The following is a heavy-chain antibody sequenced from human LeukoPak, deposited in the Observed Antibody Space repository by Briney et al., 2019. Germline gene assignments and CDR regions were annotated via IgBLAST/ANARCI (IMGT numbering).Heavy chain of an antibody. J-gene: IGHJ5*01. CDR1: GASVTSHS. CDR2: IYNSVTT. V-gene: IGHV4-59*02. CDR3: ARGGASSHWFGS. Sequence: SETLSLTCSVSGASVTSHSWSWIRQPPGKQLESIGMIYNSVTTNYRPSLKSRVTISVDASKNQLSLKLSSVTAADAAVYYCARGGASSHWFGSWGQGTLVTVSS. D-gene: IGHD6-13*01.